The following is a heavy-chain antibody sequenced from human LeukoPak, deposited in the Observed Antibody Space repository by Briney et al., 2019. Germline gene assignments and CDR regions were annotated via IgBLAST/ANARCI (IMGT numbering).Heavy chain of an antibody. CDR3: ARDIDSGSYQGY. V-gene: IGHV3-21*01. CDR1: GFTFSSYS. D-gene: IGHD1-26*01. Sequence: GGSLRLSCAASGFTFSSYSMNWVRQAPGKGLEWVSSISSSSSYIYYADSVKGRFTISRDNAKNSLYLQMNSLRAEDTAVYYCARDIDSGSYQGYWGQGTLVTVSS. J-gene: IGHJ4*02. CDR2: ISSSSSYI.